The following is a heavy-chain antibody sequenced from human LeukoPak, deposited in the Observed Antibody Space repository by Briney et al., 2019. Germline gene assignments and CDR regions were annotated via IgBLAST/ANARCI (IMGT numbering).Heavy chain of an antibody. V-gene: IGHV4-30-2*01. CDR1: GGSISSGGYY. D-gene: IGHD3/OR15-3a*01. Sequence: SQTLSLTCTVSGGSISSGGYYWSWIRQPPGKGLEWIGYIYHSGSTYYNPSLKSRVTISVDRSKNQFSLQLSSVTAADTAVYYCARGNIAFCTGSTSYYFDYWGQGTLVTVSS. J-gene: IGHJ4*02. CDR3: ARGNIAFCTGSTSYYFDY. CDR2: IYHSGST.